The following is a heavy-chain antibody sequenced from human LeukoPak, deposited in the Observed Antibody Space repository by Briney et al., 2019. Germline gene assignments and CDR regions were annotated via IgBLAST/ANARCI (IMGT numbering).Heavy chain of an antibody. J-gene: IGHJ5*02. Sequence: TGGSLRLSCAASGFTFSSYAMHWVRQAPGKGLEWVAVISYDGSNKYYADSVEGRFTISRDNSKNTLYLQMNSLRAEDTAVYYCARDIGSGSYSWFDPWGQGTLVTVSS. CDR3: ARDIGSGSYSWFDP. CDR1: GFTFSSYA. V-gene: IGHV3-30-3*01. D-gene: IGHD3-10*01. CDR2: ISYDGSNK.